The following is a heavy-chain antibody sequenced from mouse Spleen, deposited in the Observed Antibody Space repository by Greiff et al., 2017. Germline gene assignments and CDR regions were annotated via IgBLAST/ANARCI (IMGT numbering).Heavy chain of an antibody. CDR2: ISSGGGNT. J-gene: IGHJ4*01. V-gene: IGHV5-9*04. Sequence: DVKLVESGGGLVKLGGSLKLSCAASGFTFSSYAMSWVRQTPEKRLEWVATISSGGGNTYYPDSVKGRFTISRDNAKNTLYLQMSSLNAEDTAMYYCARGTYGYDGTGYAMDYWGQGTSVTVSS. CDR1: GFTFSSYA. CDR3: ARGTYGYDGTGYAMDY. D-gene: IGHD2-2*01.